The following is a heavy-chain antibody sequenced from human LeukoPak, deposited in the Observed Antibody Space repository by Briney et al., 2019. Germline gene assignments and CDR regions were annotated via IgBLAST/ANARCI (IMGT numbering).Heavy chain of an antibody. Sequence: SGTLSLTCAVSGGSISSSNWWSWVRQPPGKGLEWIGEIYHSGSTNYNPSLRSRVTISVDKSKNQFSLKMTSVTAADTAVYYCARALRGSYGVDPWGQGTLVTVSS. J-gene: IGHJ5*02. CDR2: IYHSGST. CDR3: ARALRGSYGVDP. V-gene: IGHV4-4*02. CDR1: GGSISSSNW. D-gene: IGHD3-16*01.